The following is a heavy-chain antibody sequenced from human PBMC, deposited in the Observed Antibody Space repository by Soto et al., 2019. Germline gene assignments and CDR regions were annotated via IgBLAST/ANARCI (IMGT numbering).Heavy chain of an antibody. J-gene: IGHJ4*02. D-gene: IGHD3-10*01. CDR3: ARGGVIIT. CDR1: GGSICSGDYY. V-gene: IGHV4-30-4*01. Sequence: KSSETLSLTCTVSGGSICSGDYYWSWIRQPPGKGLEWIGYIYYSGSTYYNPSLKSRVTISVDTSKNQFSLKLSSVTAADTAVYYCARGGVIITWGQGTLVTVSS. CDR2: IYYSGST.